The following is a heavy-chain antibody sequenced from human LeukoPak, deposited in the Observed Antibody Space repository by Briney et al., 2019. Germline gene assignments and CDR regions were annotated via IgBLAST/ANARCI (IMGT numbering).Heavy chain of an antibody. D-gene: IGHD2-15*01. Sequence: GGSLRLSCAASGFTFSSYSMNWVRQAPGKGLEWVSSISSSSSYIYYADSVKGRFTISRDNAKNSLYLQMSSLRAEDTAVYYCARDHCSGGSCYSLGAFDIWGQGTMVTVSS. J-gene: IGHJ3*02. V-gene: IGHV3-21*01. CDR1: GFTFSSYS. CDR3: ARDHCSGGSCYSLGAFDI. CDR2: ISSSSSYI.